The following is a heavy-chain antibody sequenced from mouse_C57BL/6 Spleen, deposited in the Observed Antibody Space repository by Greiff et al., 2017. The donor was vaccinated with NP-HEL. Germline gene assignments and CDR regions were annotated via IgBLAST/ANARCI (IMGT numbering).Heavy chain of an antibody. CDR3: ARDEDYYYGSVWYFDV. Sequence: QVHVKQPGAELVKPGASVKLSCKASGYTFTSYWMHWVKQRPGQGLEWIGMIHPNSGSTNYNEKFKSKATLTVDKSSSTAYMQLSSLTSEDSAVYYCARDEDYYYGSVWYFDVWGTGTTVTVSS. CDR2: IHPNSGST. V-gene: IGHV1-64*01. J-gene: IGHJ1*03. CDR1: GYTFTSYW. D-gene: IGHD1-1*01.